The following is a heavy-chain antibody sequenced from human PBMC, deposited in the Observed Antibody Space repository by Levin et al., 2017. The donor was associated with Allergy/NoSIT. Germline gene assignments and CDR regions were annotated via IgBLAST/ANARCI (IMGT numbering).Heavy chain of an antibody. Sequence: GGSLRLSCTASGFTFDDYVMHWVRQVPGRGLEWLSGVTWNSDNKGYADSVKGRITISRDNAKNSLYLQMNSLTPEDTAFYYCAGLGAGLDYWGQGILVTVSS. CDR2: VTWNSDNK. CDR3: AGLGAGLDY. CDR1: GFTFDDYV. V-gene: IGHV3-9*01. J-gene: IGHJ4*02. D-gene: IGHD1-26*01.